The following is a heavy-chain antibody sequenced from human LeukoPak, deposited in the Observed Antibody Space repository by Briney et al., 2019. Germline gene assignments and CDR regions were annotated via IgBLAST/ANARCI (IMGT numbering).Heavy chain of an antibody. CDR3: ARNRVVAAPNFDY. J-gene: IGHJ4*02. V-gene: IGHV4-59*01. D-gene: IGHD6-6*01. CDR2: IHYSGTT. Sequence: SETLSLTCTVSGGSISPYYWSWIRQPPGKGLEWIGYIHYSGTTNYNPSLKSRVTMSVDTSSNHLSLRLTSVTAADTAVYYCARNRVVAAPNFDYWGQGTLVTVFS. CDR1: GGSISPYY.